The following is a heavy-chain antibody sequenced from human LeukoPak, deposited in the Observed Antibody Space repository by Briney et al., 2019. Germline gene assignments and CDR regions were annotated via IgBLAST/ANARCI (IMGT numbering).Heavy chain of an antibody. CDR1: GFTVSRNY. Sequence: GGSLRLSCAASGFTVSRNYMSWVRQAPGKGLEWVSVLYSGGSTNYADSVKGRFTISRDNSKNTLYLQMNSLRAEDTAVYYCAKGGYYDSSGYGYWGQGTLVTVSS. D-gene: IGHD3-22*01. CDR3: AKGGYYDSSGYGY. J-gene: IGHJ4*02. CDR2: LYSGGST. V-gene: IGHV3-53*01.